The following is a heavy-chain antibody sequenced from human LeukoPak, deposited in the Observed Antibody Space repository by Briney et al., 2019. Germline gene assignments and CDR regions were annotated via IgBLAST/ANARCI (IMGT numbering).Heavy chain of an antibody. CDR2: ISSSSSTI. Sequence: GGSLRLSCAASGFTFSSYSMNWVRQAPGKGLEWVSYISSSSSTIYYADSVKGRFTISRDNAKNSLYLQMNSLRAEDTAVYYCARDHDLYSGGPGGDYWGQGTLVTVSS. CDR1: GFTFSSYS. CDR3: ARDHDLYSGGPGGDY. V-gene: IGHV3-48*01. D-gene: IGHD1-26*01. J-gene: IGHJ4*02.